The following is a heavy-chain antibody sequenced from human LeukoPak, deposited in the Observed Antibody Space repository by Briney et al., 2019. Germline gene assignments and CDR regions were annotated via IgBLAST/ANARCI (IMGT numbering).Heavy chain of an antibody. J-gene: IGHJ6*02. CDR3: ARSYSSGWYGIDV. D-gene: IGHD6-19*01. CDR2: TYYTSNWHN. CDR1: GDSVSSNTAA. V-gene: IGHV6-1*01. Sequence: PSQTLSLTCAISGDSVSSNTAAWNWIRRSPSRGLEWLGRTYYTSNWHNDYAVSLKSRISINPDTSKNQFSLQLNSVTPEDTAIYYCARSYSSGWYGIDVWGQGTTVTVSS.